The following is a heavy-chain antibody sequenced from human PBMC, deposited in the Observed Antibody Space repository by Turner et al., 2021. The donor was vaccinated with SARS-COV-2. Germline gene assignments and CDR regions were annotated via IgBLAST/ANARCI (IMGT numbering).Heavy chain of an antibody. D-gene: IGHD6-6*01. J-gene: IGHJ5*02. Sequence: QVQLVESGGGVVQPGRSLRLSCAASGFTFSTYAMHWVRQGPGKGLEWVAVIWYDGSNKFYVDSVKGRFTISRDNSKNTLYLQMNSLRAEDTAVYYCARDYSSSSYLVSWFDPWGQGTLVTVSS. CDR1: GFTFSTYA. CDR3: ARDYSSSSYLVSWFDP. V-gene: IGHV3-33*01. CDR2: IWYDGSNK.